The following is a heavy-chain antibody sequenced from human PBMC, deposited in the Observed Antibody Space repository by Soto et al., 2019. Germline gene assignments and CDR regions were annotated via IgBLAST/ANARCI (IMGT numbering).Heavy chain of an antibody. Sequence: EVQLLESGGGLVQPGGSLRLSCAASGFTFSSYAMSWFRQAPGKWLEWVSAISGSGGSTYYADSVKGRFTISRDNSKNTLYLQMNRLRAEDTAVYYCAKSRNQLLSPSWFDPWGQGTLVTVSS. CDR2: ISGSGGST. CDR3: AKSRNQLLSPSWFDP. J-gene: IGHJ5*02. CDR1: GFTFSSYA. D-gene: IGHD2-2*01. V-gene: IGHV3-23*01.